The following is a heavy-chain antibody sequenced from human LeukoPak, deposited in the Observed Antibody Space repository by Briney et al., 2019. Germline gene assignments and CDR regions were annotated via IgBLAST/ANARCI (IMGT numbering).Heavy chain of an antibody. D-gene: IGHD4-11*01. Sequence: SETLSLTCTVSGGSISSYYWSWIRQPPGKGLEWIGYIYTSGSTNYNPSLKSRVTISVDTSKNQFSLKLSSVTAADTAVYYCARSLMTTVLNWFDPWGQGTLVIVSS. J-gene: IGHJ5*02. CDR1: GGSISSYY. CDR2: IYTSGST. CDR3: ARSLMTTVLNWFDP. V-gene: IGHV4-4*09.